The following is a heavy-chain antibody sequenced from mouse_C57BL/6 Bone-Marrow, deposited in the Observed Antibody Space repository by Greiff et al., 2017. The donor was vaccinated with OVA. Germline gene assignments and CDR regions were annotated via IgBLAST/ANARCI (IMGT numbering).Heavy chain of an antibody. CDR1: GYTFTSYT. V-gene: IGHV1-4*01. CDR3: ARPYGSSPHYDY. D-gene: IGHD1-1*01. Sequence: QVQLKESGAELARPGASVKMSCKASGYTFTSYTMHWVKQRPGPGLEWIGYINPSSGYTKYNQKFKDKATLTADKSSSTAYMQLSSLTTEDSAVYYCARPYGSSPHYDYWGQGTTLTVSS. J-gene: IGHJ2*01. CDR2: INPSSGYT.